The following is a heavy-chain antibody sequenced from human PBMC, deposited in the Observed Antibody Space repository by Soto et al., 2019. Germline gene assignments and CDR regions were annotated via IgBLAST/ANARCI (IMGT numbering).Heavy chain of an antibody. CDR1: GDFISTSNSY. CDR2: VHFSGTS. J-gene: IGHJ4*02. V-gene: IGHV4-39*01. CDR3: ASSPYTVTDIHY. D-gene: IGHD4-17*01. Sequence: QVQLQESGPGLVKTSETLSLSCTVSGDFISTSNSYWGWIRQPPGKGLEWIGTVHFSGTSYYDPSLRSRVTISVDTSKNRFTLTLSSVTAADTGVYWCASSPYTVTDIHYWGQGTLVTVSS.